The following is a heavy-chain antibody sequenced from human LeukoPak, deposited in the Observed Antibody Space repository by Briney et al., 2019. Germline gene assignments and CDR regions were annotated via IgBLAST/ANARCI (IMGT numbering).Heavy chain of an antibody. D-gene: IGHD2-21*02. J-gene: IGHJ6*02. CDR2: IYYSGST. V-gene: IGHV4-59*01. CDR1: GGSISSYY. Sequence: PSETLSLTCTVSGGSISSYYWSWIRQPPGKGLEWIGYIYYSGSTNYNPSLKSRVTISVDTSKNQFSLKLSSVTAADTAVYYCARAYCGGDCYRDYYYGMDVWGQGTTVTVSS. CDR3: ARAYCGGDCYRDYYYGMDV.